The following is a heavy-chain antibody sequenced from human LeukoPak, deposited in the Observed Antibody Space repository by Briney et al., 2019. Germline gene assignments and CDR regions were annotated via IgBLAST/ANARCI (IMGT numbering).Heavy chain of an antibody. Sequence: GASVKVSCKASGYTFTGYYMHWVRQAPGQGLEWMGWINPNSGGTNYAQKFQGRVTMTRDTSISTAYMELSRLRSDDTAVYYCARDRFMITFGGVIVPFDYWGQGTLVTVSS. V-gene: IGHV1-2*02. J-gene: IGHJ4*02. CDR3: ARDRFMITFGGVIVPFDY. D-gene: IGHD3-16*02. CDR1: GYTFTGYY. CDR2: INPNSGGT.